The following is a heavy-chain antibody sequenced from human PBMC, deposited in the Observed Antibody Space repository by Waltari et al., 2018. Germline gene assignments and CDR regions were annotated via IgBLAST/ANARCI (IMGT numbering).Heavy chain of an antibody. D-gene: IGHD3-16*01. CDR2: FVPEDGET. V-gene: IGHV1-24*01. CDR1: GYTLTELS. Sequence: QVQLVQSGAEVKKPGSSVKVSCQVSGYTLTELSMHWGRQCPGQGLEWMGGFVPEDGETSYAQKCQGRVNMTEDTATDTAYMELSSLRSEDTAVYYCATVVSYVLFDPWGQGTLVTVSS. CDR3: ATVVSYVLFDP. J-gene: IGHJ5*02.